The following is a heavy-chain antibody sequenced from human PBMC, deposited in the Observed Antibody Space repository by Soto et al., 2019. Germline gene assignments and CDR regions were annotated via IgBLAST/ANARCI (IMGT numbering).Heavy chain of an antibody. CDR1: GYTFTGYY. V-gene: IGHV1-2*04. J-gene: IGHJ5*02. D-gene: IGHD3-10*01. CDR2: INPNSGGT. CDR3: ARAQRGLWFGEWYWFDP. Sequence: ASVKVSCKASGYTFTGYYMHWVRQAPGQGLEWMGWINPNSGGTNYAQKFQGWVTMTRETSISTAYMELSRLRSDDTAVYYCARAQRGLWFGEWYWFDPWGQGTLVTVSS.